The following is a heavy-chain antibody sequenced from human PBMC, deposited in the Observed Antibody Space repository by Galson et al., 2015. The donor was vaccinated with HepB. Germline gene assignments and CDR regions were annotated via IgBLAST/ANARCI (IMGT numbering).Heavy chain of an antibody. D-gene: IGHD1-1*01. CDR1: GLTFTYAW. Sequence: SLRLSCAASGLTFTYAWMNWVRQAPGKGLEWVGRIKSRAGGGSADYAAPVKGRFSISRDDSKNTLYLQMSSLKIEDTAVYYFTAICRGTPENPIIDCWGQGTLVTVSS. J-gene: IGHJ4*02. V-gene: IGHV3-15*07. CDR3: TAICRGTPENPIIDC. CDR2: IKSRAGGGSA.